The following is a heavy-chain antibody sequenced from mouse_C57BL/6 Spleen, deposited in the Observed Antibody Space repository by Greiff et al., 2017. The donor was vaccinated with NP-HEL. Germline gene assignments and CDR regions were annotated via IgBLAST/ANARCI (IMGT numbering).Heavy chain of an antibody. CDR3: ARAIYYDYDAGWYFDV. CDR2: IWSGGST. V-gene: IGHV2-2*01. J-gene: IGHJ1*03. CDR1: GFSLTSYG. Sequence: VKLMESGPGLVQPSQSLSITCTVSGFSLTSYGVHWVRQSPGKGLEWLGVIWSGGSTDYNAAFISRLSISKDNSKSQVFFKMNSLQADDTAIYYCARAIYYDYDAGWYFDVWGTGTTVTVSS. D-gene: IGHD2-4*01.